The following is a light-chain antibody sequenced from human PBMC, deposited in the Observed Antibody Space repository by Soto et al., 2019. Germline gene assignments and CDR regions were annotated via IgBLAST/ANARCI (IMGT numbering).Light chain of an antibody. V-gene: IGKV1-5*03. CDR2: KAS. J-gene: IGKJ1*01. CDR3: LQYSGVRT. Sequence: DIPMTQSPSTLSASVGDRVTITCRASQSISSYLAWYQQKPGKAPKLLIYKASSLESGVPSRFSGSGSGTEFILTISSLQPDDFATYYCLQYSGVRTFGHGTKVEIK. CDR1: QSISSY.